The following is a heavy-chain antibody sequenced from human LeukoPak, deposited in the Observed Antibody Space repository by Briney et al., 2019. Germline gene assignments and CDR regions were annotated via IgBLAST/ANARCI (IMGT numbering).Heavy chain of an antibody. Sequence: SETLFLTCTVSGGSISSYYWSWIRQPPGKGLEWIGYIYYSGSTNYNPSLKSRVTISVDTSKNQFSLKLSSVTAADTAVYYCARINNWSYYYFDYWGQGTLVTVSS. J-gene: IGHJ4*02. CDR1: GGSISSYY. CDR3: ARINNWSYYYFDY. CDR2: IYYSGST. D-gene: IGHD1-7*01. V-gene: IGHV4-59*01.